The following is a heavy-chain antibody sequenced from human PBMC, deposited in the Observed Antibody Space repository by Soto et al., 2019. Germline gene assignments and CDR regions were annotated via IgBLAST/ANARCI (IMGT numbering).Heavy chain of an antibody. CDR2: ISAYNGNT. D-gene: IGHD2-2*01. CDR3: ASSIVVVPAAAPYYYYYYGMDV. Sequence: ASVKVSCKASGYTFTSYGISWVRQAPGQGLEWMGWISAYNGNTNYAQKLQGRVTMTTDTSTSTAYMELRSLRSDDTAVYYCASSIVVVPAAAPYYYYYYGMDVWGQGTTVTVSS. V-gene: IGHV1-18*01. CDR1: GYTFTSYG. J-gene: IGHJ6*02.